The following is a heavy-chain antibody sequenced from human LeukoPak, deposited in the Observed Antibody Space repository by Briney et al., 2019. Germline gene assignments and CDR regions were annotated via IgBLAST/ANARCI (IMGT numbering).Heavy chain of an antibody. V-gene: IGHV3-30-3*01. CDR2: ISYDGSNK. CDR3: AKVRAPLSGNSYYFDY. Sequence: PGGSLRLSCAASGFTFSSYAMHWVRQAPGKGLEWVAVISYDGSNKYYADSVKGRFTISRDNAKNSLYLQMNSLRPEDTALYYCAKVRAPLSGNSYYFDYWGQGTLVTVSS. D-gene: IGHD1-26*01. CDR1: GFTFSSYA. J-gene: IGHJ4*02.